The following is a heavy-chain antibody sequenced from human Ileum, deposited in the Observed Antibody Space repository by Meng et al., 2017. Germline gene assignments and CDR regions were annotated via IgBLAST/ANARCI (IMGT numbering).Heavy chain of an antibody. V-gene: IGHV4-4*02. CDR2: IYHSGLV. CDR3: AANSGKKMHS. D-gene: IGHD4-23*01. CDR1: GDSISTTNW. J-gene: IGHJ4*02. Sequence: GQIQESGPGLGKPSGPLSLTCAVAGDSISTTNWWNWVRQPPGEGLEWIGEIYHSGLVNYNLSLKSRVTLSIDKSKNQFSLKLISVTAADTGVYYCAANSGKKMHSWGQGTLVTVSS.